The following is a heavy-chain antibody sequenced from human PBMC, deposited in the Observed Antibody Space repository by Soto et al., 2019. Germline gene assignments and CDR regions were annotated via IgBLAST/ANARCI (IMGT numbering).Heavy chain of an antibody. Sequence: EVQLVESGGGLVQPGESLRLSCAASGFTLSSRWMHWVRQAPGKGLVWVSRIKTDGSSTSYADSVKGRFTISRDNAKNTLYLQVNSLRAEVTGMYYCARVHDIFGRAVFDSWGQGTLVTVSS. CDR1: GFTLSSRW. D-gene: IGHD3-16*01. CDR2: IKTDGSST. CDR3: ARVHDIFGRAVFDS. J-gene: IGHJ4*02. V-gene: IGHV3-74*01.